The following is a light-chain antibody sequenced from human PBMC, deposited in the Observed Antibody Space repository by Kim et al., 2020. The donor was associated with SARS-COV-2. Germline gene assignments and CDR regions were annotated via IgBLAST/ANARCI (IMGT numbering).Light chain of an antibody. V-gene: IGKV3-20*01. CDR1: QSVSSSY. CDR2: GAS. Sequence: LSPGERATLSCRASQSVSSSYLAWFQQKPGRAPRLLIYGASSRATGIPDRFSGSGSGTDFTLTISRLEPEDFAVYYCQQYVSSPYTFGQGTKLEI. J-gene: IGKJ2*01. CDR3: QQYVSSPYT.